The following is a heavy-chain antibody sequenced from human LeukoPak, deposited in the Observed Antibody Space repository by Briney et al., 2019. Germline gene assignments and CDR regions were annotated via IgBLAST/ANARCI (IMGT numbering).Heavy chain of an antibody. J-gene: IGHJ4*02. Sequence: PGGSLRLSCAASGFTFSSYSMNWVRQAPGKGLEWVSYISSSSSTIYYADSVKGRFTISRDNAKNSLYLQMNSLRAEDTAVYYCARGTLTTVTHCYGYWGQGTLVAVSS. CDR1: GFTFSSYS. V-gene: IGHV3-48*01. CDR3: ARGTLTTVTHCYGY. CDR2: ISSSSSTI. D-gene: IGHD4-11*01.